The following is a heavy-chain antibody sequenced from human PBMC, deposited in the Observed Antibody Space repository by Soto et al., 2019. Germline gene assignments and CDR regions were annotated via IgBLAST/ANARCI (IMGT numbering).Heavy chain of an antibody. D-gene: IGHD3-22*01. CDR2: ISSSSSYI. J-gene: IGHJ4*02. V-gene: IGHV3-21*01. CDR3: ARVARMVLGWSGVYYDSRPDY. Sequence: GGSLRLSCAASGFTFSSYSMNWVRQAPGKGLEWVSSISSSSSYIYYADSVKGRFTISRDNAKNSLYLQMNSLRAEDTAVYYCARVARMVLGWSGVYYDSRPDYWGQGTLVTVSS. CDR1: GFTFSSYS.